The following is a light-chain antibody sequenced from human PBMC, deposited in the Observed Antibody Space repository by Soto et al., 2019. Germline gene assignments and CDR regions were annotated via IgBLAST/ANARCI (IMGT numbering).Light chain of an antibody. Sequence: EIGLTQSPGTLSLSPGERASLSCRSSHSVSSNYLAWYQQKPGQAPSLLIYDVSSRATGIPDRFSGSGSGTDFAVTISRLEPVDFAVYYCQQYGISPTFGQGTKVEIK. CDR2: DVS. V-gene: IGKV3-20*01. CDR1: HSVSSNY. CDR3: QQYGISPT. J-gene: IGKJ1*01.